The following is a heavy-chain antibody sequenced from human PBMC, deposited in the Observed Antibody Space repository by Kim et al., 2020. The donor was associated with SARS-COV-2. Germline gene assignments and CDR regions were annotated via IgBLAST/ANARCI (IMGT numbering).Heavy chain of an antibody. CDR1: GFNFGDYG. D-gene: IGHD3-16*01. CDR3: ARDPPCNLGYYYYLDV. J-gene: IGHJ6*03. CDR2: ISWNSANI. Sequence: GGSLRLSCAASGFNFGDYGMHWVRQIPGKGLQWVSGISWNSANIDYADAVKGRFTISRDNAKNSLYLQMNSLRTEDTALYYCARDPPCNLGYYYYLDVGG. V-gene: IGHV3-9*01.